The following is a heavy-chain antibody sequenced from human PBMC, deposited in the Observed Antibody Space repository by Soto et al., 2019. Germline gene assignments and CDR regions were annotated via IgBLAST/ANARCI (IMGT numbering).Heavy chain of an antibody. CDR2: IPYDGSNK. J-gene: IGHJ4*02. CDR3: ARDQLGSSSCPYFDY. CDR1: GFTFSSYA. Sequence: GGSLRLSCAASGFTFSSYAMHWVRQAPGKGLEWVAVIPYDGSNKYYADSVKGRFTISRDNSKNTLYLQMNSLRAEDTAVYYCARDQLGSSSCPYFDYWGQGTLVTVSS. D-gene: IGHD6-13*01. V-gene: IGHV3-30-3*01.